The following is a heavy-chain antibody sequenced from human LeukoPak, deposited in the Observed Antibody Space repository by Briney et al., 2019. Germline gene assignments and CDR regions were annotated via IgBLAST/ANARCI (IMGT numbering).Heavy chain of an antibody. CDR2: IYSDDTT. V-gene: IGHV3-53*01. J-gene: IGHJ4*02. CDR1: GFTVSGNY. D-gene: IGHD4-23*01. Sequence: GGSLRLSCAVSGFTVSGNYMSWIRQGPGKGLEWVSLIYSDDTTLYADSVKGRFTISRDISKNTLYLQMSSLRAEDTAVYYCARRAGGYSHPYDYWGQGVLVTVSS. CDR3: ARRAGGYSHPYDY.